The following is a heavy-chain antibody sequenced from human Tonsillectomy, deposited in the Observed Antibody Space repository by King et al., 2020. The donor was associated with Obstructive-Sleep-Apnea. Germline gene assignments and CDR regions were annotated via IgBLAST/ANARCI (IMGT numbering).Heavy chain of an antibody. Sequence: VQLVESGGGLVQPGRSLRLSCAASGFTFDDYAMHWGRQAPGKGLEWVSGISWNSGSIGYADSVKGRFTISRDNAKNSLYLQMNSLRAEDTALYYCAKAMRLRWHKGFDYWGQGTLVTVSS. J-gene: IGHJ4*02. CDR2: ISWNSGSI. CDR1: GFTFDDYA. CDR3: AKAMRLRWHKGFDY. D-gene: IGHD4-23*01. V-gene: IGHV3-9*01.